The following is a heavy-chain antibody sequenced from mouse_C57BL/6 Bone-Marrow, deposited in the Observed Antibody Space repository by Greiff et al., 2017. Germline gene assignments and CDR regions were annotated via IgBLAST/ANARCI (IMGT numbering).Heavy chain of an antibody. V-gene: IGHV2-6-1*01. CDR2: IWSDGST. Sequence: QVQLKESGPGLVAPSQSLSITCTVSGFSLTSYGVHWVRQPPGTGLEWLVVIWSDGSTTYNSALKSRLSISKDNSKSQVFLKMNSLQTDDTAMYYCARHVYGSSYAMDYWGQGTSVTVSS. J-gene: IGHJ4*01. CDR3: ARHVYGSSYAMDY. D-gene: IGHD1-1*01. CDR1: GFSLTSYG.